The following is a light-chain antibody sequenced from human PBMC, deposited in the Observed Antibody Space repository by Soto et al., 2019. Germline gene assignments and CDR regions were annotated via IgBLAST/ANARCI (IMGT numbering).Light chain of an antibody. CDR2: NSN. Sequence: QSVLTQPPSVSGAPGQRVTISCTGSSSNIGAGYDVHWYQQVPGTAPKLLISNSNNRPSGVPDRFSGSKSGTSAFLAITGLQAEDEADYYCQSYDSSLRGVSFGGGTKLTVL. CDR1: SSNIGAGYD. J-gene: IGLJ2*01. CDR3: QSYDSSLRGVS. V-gene: IGLV1-40*01.